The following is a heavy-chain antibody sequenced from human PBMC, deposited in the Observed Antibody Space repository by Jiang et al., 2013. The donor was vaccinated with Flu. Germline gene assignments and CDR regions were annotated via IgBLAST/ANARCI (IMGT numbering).Heavy chain of an antibody. D-gene: IGHD4-23*01. CDR2: IRSDGGIT. J-gene: IGHJ1*01. Sequence: VQLLESGGGVVQPGGSLRLSCAASGLIFSNYGVHWVRQAPGKGPEWVSFIRSDGGITHYADSVEGRFTITRDNSRKTFYLQMNSLRTEDTAVYYCAIIDGGDSPREQTQWGQGTLVTVSS. V-gene: IGHV3-30*02. CDR1: GLIFSNYG. CDR3: AIIDGGDSPREQTQ.